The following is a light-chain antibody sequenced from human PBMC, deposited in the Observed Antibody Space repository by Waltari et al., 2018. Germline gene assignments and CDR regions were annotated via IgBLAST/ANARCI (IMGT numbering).Light chain of an antibody. CDR1: SSDVGGYNH. V-gene: IGLV2-14*03. Sequence: QSALTQPASVSGSPGQSITISCTGTSSDVGGYNHVSWYQQHPGKAPKLMIYAVSNRPSGVSNRFSGSKSGNTASLTISGLQAEDEADYYCSSYTSSSTPLFGGGTKLTVL. CDR3: SSYTSSSTPL. CDR2: AVS. J-gene: IGLJ2*01.